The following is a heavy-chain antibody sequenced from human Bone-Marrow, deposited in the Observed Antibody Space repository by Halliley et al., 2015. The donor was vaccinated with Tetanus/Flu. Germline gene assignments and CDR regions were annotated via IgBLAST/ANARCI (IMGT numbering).Heavy chain of an antibody. CDR2: IYHSGAA. Sequence: LEWIGRIYHSGAANYNPSLKSRVSISVDTSKTQISLKLTSVSAADTAVYYCARTHLSLYYFDSWGQGTLAAVSS. J-gene: IGHJ4*02. CDR3: ARTHLSLYYFDS. D-gene: IGHD3-3*02. V-gene: IGHV4-59*01.